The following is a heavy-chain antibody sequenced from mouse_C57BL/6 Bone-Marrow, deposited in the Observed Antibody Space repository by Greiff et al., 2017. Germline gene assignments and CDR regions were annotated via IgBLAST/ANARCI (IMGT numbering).Heavy chain of an antibody. CDR1: GFNIKDDY. J-gene: IGHJ3*01. D-gene: IGHD2-2*01. Sequence: DVKLVESGAELVRPGASVKLSCTASGFNIKDDYMHWVKQRPEQGLEWIGWIDPENGDTEYASKFQGKATITADTSSNTAYLQLSSLTSEDTAVYYCTTGLGAWFAYWGQGTLVTVSA. V-gene: IGHV14-4*01. CDR3: TTGLGAWFAY. CDR2: IDPENGDT.